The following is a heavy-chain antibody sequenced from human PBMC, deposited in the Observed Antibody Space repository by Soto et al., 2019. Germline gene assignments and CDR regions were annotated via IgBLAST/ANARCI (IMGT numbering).Heavy chain of an antibody. V-gene: IGHV1-69*01. J-gene: IGHJ6*02. CDR1: GGTFSSYA. CDR2: IIPISGTA. Sequence: QVQLVQSGAEVKKPGSSVKVSCKASGGTFSSYAISWVRQAPGQGLEWMGGIIPISGTANYAQKFQGRVTITADESTSTAYMELSSLRSEDTAVYYCARSQGSSTSLEIYYYYYYGMDGWGQGNTVNVSS. CDR3: ARSQGSSTSLEIYYYYYYGMDG. D-gene: IGHD2-2*01.